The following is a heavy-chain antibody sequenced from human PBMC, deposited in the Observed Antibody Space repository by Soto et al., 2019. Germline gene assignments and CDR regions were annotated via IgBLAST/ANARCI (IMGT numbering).Heavy chain of an antibody. D-gene: IGHD2-2*01. V-gene: IGHV3-23*01. CDR1: GFSLKNYA. Sequence: EVQLLESGENLVQPGGSLRLSCAASGFSLKNYAMTWVRQAPGKGLEWVSGITGSGDKTYYADSVKGRFIISRDNSENTLYLQMNSLRAEDTALYYCARDCSSSSCSVWRYWGQGTQVTVSS. CDR2: ITGSGDKT. CDR3: ARDCSSSSCSVWRY. J-gene: IGHJ4*02.